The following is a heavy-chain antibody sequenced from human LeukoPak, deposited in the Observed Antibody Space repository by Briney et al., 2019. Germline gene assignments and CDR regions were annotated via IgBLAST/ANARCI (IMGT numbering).Heavy chain of an antibody. D-gene: IGHD1-14*01. CDR2: INAGNGNT. CDR1: GDTFTIYA. J-gene: IGHJ5*02. Sequence: ASVKVSCKASGDTFTIYAMHWVRQAPGQRLEWMGCINAGNGNTKYSQKFQGRVTITGDKSASTAYMELSSLRSEDTAVYYCAAETPENPWGQGTLVTVSS. CDR3: AAETPENP. V-gene: IGHV1-3*01.